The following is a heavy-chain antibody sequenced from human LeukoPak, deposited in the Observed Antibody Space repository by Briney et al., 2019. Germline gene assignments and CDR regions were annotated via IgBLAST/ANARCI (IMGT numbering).Heavy chain of an antibody. J-gene: IGHJ5*02. V-gene: IGHV3-23*01. CDR1: GFTCSTYA. Sequence: GGSLRRSCAASGFTCSTYAMSWVRQAPGKGLEWVSAISGSGGNTYYADSVKGRFTISRDSSKNTLYLQMNSLRAEDTAVYYCARVRVVAATSRWFDPWGQGTLVTVSS. CDR2: ISGSGGNT. D-gene: IGHD2-15*01. CDR3: ARVRVVAATSRWFDP.